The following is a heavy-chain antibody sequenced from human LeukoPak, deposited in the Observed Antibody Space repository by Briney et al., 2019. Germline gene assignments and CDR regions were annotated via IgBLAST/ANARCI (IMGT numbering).Heavy chain of an antibody. CDR3: ARERPDYGDYVLDY. D-gene: IGHD4-17*01. V-gene: IGHV4-30-4*01. CDR2: IYYSGST. Sequence: SETLSLTCTVSGGSISSGDYYWSWIRQPPGKGLEWIGDIYYSGSTYYNPSLKSRVTISVDTSKNQFSLKLSSVTAADTAVYYCARERPDYGDYVLDYWGQGTLVTVSS. CDR1: GGSISSGDYY. J-gene: IGHJ4*02.